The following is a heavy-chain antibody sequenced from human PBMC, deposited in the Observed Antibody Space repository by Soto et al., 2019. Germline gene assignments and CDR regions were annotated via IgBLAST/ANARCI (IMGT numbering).Heavy chain of an antibody. Sequence: QVQLVQSGAEVKKPGASVKVSCKASGYTFTSYGISWVRQAHGQGLEWMGWISAYNGNTQYAQNPQGRVTMTTDTSTSTAYMELRSLRSDDTAVYCCARDAVIGMNDYWGQGTLVTVSS. D-gene: IGHD1-20*01. CDR1: GYTFTSYG. V-gene: IGHV1-18*01. J-gene: IGHJ4*02. CDR2: ISAYNGNT. CDR3: ARDAVIGMNDY.